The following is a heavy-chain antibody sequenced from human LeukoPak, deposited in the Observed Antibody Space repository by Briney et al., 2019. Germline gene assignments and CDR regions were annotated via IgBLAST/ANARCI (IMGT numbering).Heavy chain of an antibody. D-gene: IGHD2-2*01. V-gene: IGHV3-30*02. CDR2: IRYDGSNK. CDR1: GFTFSSYG. J-gene: IGHJ4*02. CDR3: AKVMPLYQLQWGLYDY. Sequence: GGSLRLSCAASGFTFSSYGMHWVRQAPGKGLEWVAFIRYDGSNKYYADSVKGRFTISRDNSKNTLYLQMNSLRAEDTAVYYCAKVMPLYQLQWGLYDYWGQGTLVTVSS.